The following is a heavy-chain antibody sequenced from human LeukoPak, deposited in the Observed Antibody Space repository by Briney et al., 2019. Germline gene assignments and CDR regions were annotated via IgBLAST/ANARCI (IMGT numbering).Heavy chain of an antibody. Sequence: SETLSLTCGVYGGSFSGHFYSWIRQPPGEGLDWNREITHRASINYNPSLRSCAAMSVDTSKNHFSLNLTSVTAADNGVYYCARALAAAVINWGQGTLVTVSS. CDR3: ARALAAAVIN. J-gene: IGHJ1*01. CDR2: ITHRASI. D-gene: IGHD6-13*01. V-gene: IGHV4-34*01. CDR1: GGSFSGHF.